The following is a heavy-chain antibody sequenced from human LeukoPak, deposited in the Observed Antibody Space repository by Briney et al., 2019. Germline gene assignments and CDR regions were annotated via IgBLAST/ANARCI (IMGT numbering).Heavy chain of an antibody. CDR3: AIITVTTGM. V-gene: IGHV3-30-3*01. J-gene: IGHJ4*02. CDR2: ISYDGSNK. D-gene: IGHD4-17*01. CDR1: GFTFSSYA. Sequence: GRSLRLSCAASGFTFSSYAMHWVRQAPGKGLEWVAVISYDGSNKYYADSVKGRFTISRGNSKNTLYLQMNSLRAEDTAVYYCAIITVTTGMWGQGTLVTVSS.